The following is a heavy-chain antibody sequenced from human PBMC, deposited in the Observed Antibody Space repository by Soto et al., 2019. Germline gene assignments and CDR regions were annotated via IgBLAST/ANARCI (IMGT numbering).Heavy chain of an antibody. CDR2: IIPIFGTA. J-gene: IGHJ6*02. CDR1: GGTFSSYA. V-gene: IGHV1-69*12. D-gene: IGHD4-17*01. Sequence: QVQLVQSGAEVKKPGSSVKVSCKASGGTFSSYAISWVRQAPGQGLEWMGGIIPIFGTANYAQKFQGRVTVTADESTSPAYMELSSLRSEDTAVYYCARGAWTTVVTPPYYYGMDVWGQGTTVTVSS. CDR3: ARGAWTTVVTPPYYYGMDV.